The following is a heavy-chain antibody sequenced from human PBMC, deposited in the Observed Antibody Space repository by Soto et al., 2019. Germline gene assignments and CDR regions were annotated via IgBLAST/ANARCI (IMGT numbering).Heavy chain of an antibody. D-gene: IGHD1-7*01. J-gene: IGHJ5*02. Sequence: ASVKVSCKASGYIFTDYYMHWVRQAPGQELGWMGRINPNSGGTNYAQKFQGRVTMTRDTSISTAYTELSSLRSEDTATYYCAAFPRELRRFRWFDPWGQGTLVTVSS. CDR1: GYIFTDYY. CDR3: AAFPRELRRFRWFDP. CDR2: INPNSGGT. V-gene: IGHV1-2*06.